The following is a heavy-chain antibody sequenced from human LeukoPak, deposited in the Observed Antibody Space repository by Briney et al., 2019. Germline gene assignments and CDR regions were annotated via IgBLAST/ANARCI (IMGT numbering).Heavy chain of an antibody. J-gene: IGHJ4*02. CDR3: ARLVGYCSSTSCHGNFDY. V-gene: IGHV5-51*01. CDR1: GYTFTDYD. Sequence: KVSCKSSGYTFTDYDINWVRQMPGKGLEWMGIIYPGDSDTRYSPSFQGQVTISADKSISTAYLQWSSLKASDTAMYYCARLVGYCSSTSCHGNFDYWGQGTLVTVSS. CDR2: IYPGDSDT. D-gene: IGHD2-2*01.